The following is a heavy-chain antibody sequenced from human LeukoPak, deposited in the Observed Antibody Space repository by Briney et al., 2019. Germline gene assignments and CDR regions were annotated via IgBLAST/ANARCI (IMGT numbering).Heavy chain of an antibody. CDR1: GFTFNSYG. V-gene: IGHV3-30*18. CDR2: ISYDGSNK. Sequence: GRSLRLSCAASGFTFNSYGMHWVRQAPGKGLEGVAVISYDGSNKYYADSVKGRFTISRDNSKNTLYLQMNSLRAEDTAVYYCAKSLNYYGSGSYIFYGMDVWGQGTTVTVSS. D-gene: IGHD3-10*01. J-gene: IGHJ6*02. CDR3: AKSLNYYGSGSYIFYGMDV.